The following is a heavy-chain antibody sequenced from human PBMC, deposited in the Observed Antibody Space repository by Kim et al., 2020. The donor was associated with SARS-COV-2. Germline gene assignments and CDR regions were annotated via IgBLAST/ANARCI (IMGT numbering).Heavy chain of an antibody. J-gene: IGHJ4*02. Sequence: YAAPWKGRFTSTRANSKNTLYLQMGSLRAEDMAVYYCVRRATAADAGYDYWGQGTLVTVSS. V-gene: IGHV3-64*02. CDR3: VRRATAADAGYDY. D-gene: IGHD6-13*01.